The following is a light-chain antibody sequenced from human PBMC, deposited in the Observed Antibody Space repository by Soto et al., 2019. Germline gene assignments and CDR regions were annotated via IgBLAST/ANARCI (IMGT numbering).Light chain of an antibody. Sequence: EVVMTQSPATLSVSPGDRAILSCSASQSIGTKVAWYQQRPGQAPRLLIYGASPRAADIPARFSGSGSGTEFTLSISSLQSDDFAVYYCQQYNRWTSITFGQGTRL. J-gene: IGKJ5*01. V-gene: IGKV3-15*01. CDR1: QSIGTK. CDR3: QQYNRWTSIT. CDR2: GAS.